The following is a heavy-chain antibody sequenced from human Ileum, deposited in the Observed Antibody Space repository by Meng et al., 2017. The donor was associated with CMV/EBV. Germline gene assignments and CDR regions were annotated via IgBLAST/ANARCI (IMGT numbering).Heavy chain of an antibody. V-gene: IGHV3-9*01. D-gene: IGHD2-2*01. CDR3: AKDNSCTSTNCYYYAMDV. J-gene: IGHJ6*02. CDR1: GFTFDDYA. CDR2: ISWNSAFI. Sequence: SLKISCAASGFTFDDYAMHWVRQAPGKGLEWVSGISWNSAFIGYADSVKGRFTISRDNAKNSLYLQMNSLGAEDTALYYCAKDNSCTSTNCYYYAMDVWGQGTTVIVSS.